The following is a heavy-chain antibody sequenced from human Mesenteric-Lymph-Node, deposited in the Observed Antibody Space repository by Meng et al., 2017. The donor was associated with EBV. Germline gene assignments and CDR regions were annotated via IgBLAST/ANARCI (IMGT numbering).Heavy chain of an antibody. CDR2: INHSGST. CDR1: GGCFSAYY. J-gene: IGHJ4*01. CDR3: ARQRSDSRLFDY. Sequence: QVQLQEWGAGRLEPAKTLSLDCAVYGGCFSAYYWTWIRQPPGKGLEWIGEINHSGSTIYNPSLKSRVTMSADTSKSQFSLKLSSVTAADTAVYFCARQRSDSRLFDYWGQGTLVTVSS. V-gene: IGHV4-34*01. D-gene: IGHD4-11*01.